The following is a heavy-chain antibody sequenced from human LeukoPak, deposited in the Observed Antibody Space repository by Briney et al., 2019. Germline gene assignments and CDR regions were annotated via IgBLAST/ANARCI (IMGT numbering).Heavy chain of an antibody. Sequence: ASVKVSCKASGYTFTGYYMHWVRQAPGQGLEWMGWINPNSGGTNYAQKFQGRVTMTRDTSTSTVYMELSSLRSEDTAVYYCARPTVPSSNYYYYGMDVWGQGTTVTVSS. V-gene: IGHV1-2*02. D-gene: IGHD4-11*01. CDR2: INPNSGGT. CDR3: ARPTVPSSNYYYYGMDV. CDR1: GYTFTGYY. J-gene: IGHJ6*02.